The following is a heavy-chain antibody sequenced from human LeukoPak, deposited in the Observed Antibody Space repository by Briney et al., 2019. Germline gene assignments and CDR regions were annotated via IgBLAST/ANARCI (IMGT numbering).Heavy chain of an antibody. CDR2: IIPIFGTA. V-gene: IGHV1-69*13. J-gene: IGHJ4*02. CDR1: GGTFSSYA. D-gene: IGHD6-13*01. CDR3: ARESSSWFDY. Sequence: GASVKVSCKASGGTFSSYAISWVRQAPGQGLEWMGGIIPIFGTANYAQKFQGRVTITADESTSTAYMELSSLRSENTAVDYCARESSSWFDYGGEGTLVTLYS.